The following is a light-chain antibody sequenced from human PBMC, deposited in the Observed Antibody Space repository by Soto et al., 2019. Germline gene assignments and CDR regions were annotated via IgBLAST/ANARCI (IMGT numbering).Light chain of an antibody. V-gene: IGKV1-33*01. CDR3: QQYDNLPLT. J-gene: IGKJ4*01. CDR1: QNIRKY. Sequence: DIQMTQSPSSLSASVGDRVIITCQASQNIRKYLNWYQQKPGKAPKLLIRDASELEIGVPARFSGTGSGTDFTFTISSLQPEDFATYYCQQYDNLPLTFGGGTRVEIK. CDR2: DAS.